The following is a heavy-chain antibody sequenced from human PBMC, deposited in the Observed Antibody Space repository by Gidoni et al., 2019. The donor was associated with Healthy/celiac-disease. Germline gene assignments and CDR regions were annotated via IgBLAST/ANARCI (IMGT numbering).Heavy chain of an antibody. Sequence: EVQLVESGGGLVKPEGYLRLSCAASGFTFSNAWMRWVSQAPGKGLEWVVRIKSKTDGGTTDYAAPVKGRFTISRDDSKNTLYLQMNSLKTEDTAVYYCTTHSSGRPLLYWGQGTLVTVSS. J-gene: IGHJ4*02. CDR3: TTHSSGRPLLY. CDR1: GFTFSNAW. D-gene: IGHD6-19*01. CDR2: IKSKTDGGTT. V-gene: IGHV3-15*01.